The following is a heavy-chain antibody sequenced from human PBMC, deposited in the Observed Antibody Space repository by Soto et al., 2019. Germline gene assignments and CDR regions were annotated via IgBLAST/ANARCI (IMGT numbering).Heavy chain of an antibody. D-gene: IGHD3-22*01. Sequence: PGGSLRLSCAASGFTLSRHTMNWVRQAPGKGLEWVPFIGSRTSDIYYADSVKGRFTISRDNAKNSLYLDLTRLRAEDTAVYFCVRDYYDTSGYPNTFDMWGQGTMVTVSS. J-gene: IGHJ3*02. CDR2: IGSRTSDI. CDR3: VRDYYDTSGYPNTFDM. V-gene: IGHV3-21*01. CDR1: GFTLSRHT.